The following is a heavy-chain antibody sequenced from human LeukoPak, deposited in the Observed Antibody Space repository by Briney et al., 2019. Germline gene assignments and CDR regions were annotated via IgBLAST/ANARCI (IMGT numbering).Heavy chain of an antibody. V-gene: IGHV7-4-1*02. CDR3: ARVRSELLWFCELSNWFDP. CDR2: INTNTGNP. D-gene: IGHD3-10*01. CDR1: GYTFTSYD. Sequence: GASVKVSCKASGYTFTSYDMNWVRQEPGEGVEWRGWINTNTGNPTYAQAFTGLFVFSLDTPVSTAYLQISSLKAEDTAVYYCARVRSELLWFCELSNWFDPWGQGTLVTVSS. J-gene: IGHJ5*02.